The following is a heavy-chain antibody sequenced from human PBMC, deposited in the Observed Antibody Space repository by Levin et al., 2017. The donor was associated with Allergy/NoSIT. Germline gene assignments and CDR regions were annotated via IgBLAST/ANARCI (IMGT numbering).Heavy chain of an antibody. V-gene: IGHV3-30*18. Sequence: PGGSLRLSCAASGFTFSSYGMHWVRQAPGKGLEWVAVISYDGSNKYYADSVKGRFTISRDNSKTTLYLQMNSLRAEDTAVYYWANPFPNRDSSGQRVDYWGQGTLVTVSS. CDR1: GFTFSSYG. D-gene: IGHD6-19*01. CDR2: ISYDGSNK. J-gene: IGHJ4*02. CDR3: ANPFPNRDSSGQRVDY.